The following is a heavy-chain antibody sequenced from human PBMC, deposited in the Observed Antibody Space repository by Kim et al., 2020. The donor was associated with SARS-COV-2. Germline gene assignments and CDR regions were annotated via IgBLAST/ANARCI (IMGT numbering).Heavy chain of an antibody. CDR1: GFTFSNYD. V-gene: IGHV3-64D*09. CDR3: VKEDELHYYGMDV. J-gene: IGHJ6*02. CDR2: ISNDGKNK. D-gene: IGHD3-10*01. Sequence: GGSLRLSCLVSGFTFSNYDMHWVRQASGRGLEYVSAISNDGKNKYYADSVRVRFTISRDNSKNTLYLQMTNLRVDDTAVYYCVKEDELHYYGMDVWGQGTTVTVSS.